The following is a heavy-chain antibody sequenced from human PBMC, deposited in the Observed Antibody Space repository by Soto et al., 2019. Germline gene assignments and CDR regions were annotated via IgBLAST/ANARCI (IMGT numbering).Heavy chain of an antibody. J-gene: IGHJ4*02. CDR3: ARHLYDSTGTLLG. V-gene: IGHV3-66*04. CDR2: IHSGGST. CDR1: GFTVSSSY. D-gene: IGHD3-22*01. Sequence: EVQLVEAGGGLVQPGGSLRLSCAASGFTVSSSYMSWVRQAPGKGLEWVSVIHSGGSTYYADSVKDRFSISRDNSKNTLYLQMNSLRAEDTAVYYCARHLYDSTGTLLGWSQGTLVTVSS.